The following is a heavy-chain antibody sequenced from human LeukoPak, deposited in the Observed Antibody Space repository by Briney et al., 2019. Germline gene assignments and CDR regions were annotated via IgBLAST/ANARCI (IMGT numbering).Heavy chain of an antibody. V-gene: IGHV1-2*02. J-gene: IGHJ4*02. CDR3: AKEGLSFDY. CDR2: INPNSGGT. CDR1: GYTFTGYY. Sequence: GASVKVSCKASGYTFTGYYMHWVRQVPGQGPEWMGWINPNSGGTRYAQKFQGRVTMTRDTSISTAHMELSRLRSDDTAVYYCAKEGLSFDYWGQGTLVTVSS. D-gene: IGHD5/OR15-5a*01.